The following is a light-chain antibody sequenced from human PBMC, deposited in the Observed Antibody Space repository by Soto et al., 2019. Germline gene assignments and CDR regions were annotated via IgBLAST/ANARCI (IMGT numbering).Light chain of an antibody. CDR3: CSYAGSSTYV. CDR2: EGS. V-gene: IGLV2-23*01. CDR1: SSDVGSYNL. Sequence: QSALTQPASVSGSPGQSITISCTGTSSDVGSYNLVSWYQQHPGKAPKLKIYEGSKRPSGVSNRFSDYKSGNTASLTISGLQAEDEADYYCCSYAGSSTYVFGTGTKVTVL. J-gene: IGLJ1*01.